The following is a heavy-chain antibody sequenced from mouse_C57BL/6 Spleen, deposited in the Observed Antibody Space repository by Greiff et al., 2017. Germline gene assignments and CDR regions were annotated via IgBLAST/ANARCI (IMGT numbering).Heavy chain of an antibody. CDR2: IYPADGDT. CDR3: ARDYYGGSYDYAMDY. J-gene: IGHJ4*01. CDR1: GYAFSSYW. V-gene: IGHV1-80*01. Sequence: LVEPGAELVKPGASVKISCKASGYAFSSYWMNWVKQRPGKGLEWIGQIYPADGDTNYNGKFKGKATLTADKYSSTAYMQHSSLTSEDSAVYFCARDYYGGSYDYAMDYWGQGASVTVSS. D-gene: IGHD1-1*01.